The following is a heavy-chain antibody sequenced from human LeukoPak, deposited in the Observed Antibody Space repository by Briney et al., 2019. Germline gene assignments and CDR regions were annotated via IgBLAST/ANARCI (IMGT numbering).Heavy chain of an antibody. J-gene: IGHJ4*02. CDR3: ARGGYSSSWYHFDY. CDR2: IYSGGTT. Sequence: GGSLRLSCAASGFNFANHAMSWVRQAPGKGLEWVSVIYSGGTTNYADSVKGRFTISRDNSKNTLFLQMNSLRAEDTAVYYCARGGYSSSWYHFDYWGQGTLVTVSS. D-gene: IGHD6-13*01. CDR1: GFNFANHA. V-gene: IGHV3-53*01.